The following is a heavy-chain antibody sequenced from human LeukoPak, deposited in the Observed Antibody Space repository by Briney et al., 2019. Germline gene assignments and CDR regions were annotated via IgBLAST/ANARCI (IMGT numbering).Heavy chain of an antibody. CDR1: GFTFSSYS. CDR2: ISSSSSYI. V-gene: IGHV3-21*01. CDR3: ARDRSTTVTTYYGFDY. D-gene: IGHD4-17*01. J-gene: IGHJ4*02. Sequence: PGGSLRLSCAASGFTFSSYSMNWVRQAPGKGLEWVSSISSSSSYIYYADSVKGRFTISRDSAKNSLYLQMNSLRAEDTAVYYCARDRSTTVTTYYGFDYWGQGTLVTVSS.